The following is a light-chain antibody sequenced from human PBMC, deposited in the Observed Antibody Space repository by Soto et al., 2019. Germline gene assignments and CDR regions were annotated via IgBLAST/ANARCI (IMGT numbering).Light chain of an antibody. CDR3: CSYAGDTTFFV. V-gene: IGLV2-23*02. J-gene: IGLJ1*01. CDR1: SSDVGSYYP. Sequence: QSVLTQPASMSGSPGQSITISCTGTSSDVGSYYPVSWFQQHPGKAPKLIIYEVNKRPSGVSDRFSGYKSANTASLTISGLQAADEAEYYCCSYAGDTTFFVFGTGTKLTVL. CDR2: EVN.